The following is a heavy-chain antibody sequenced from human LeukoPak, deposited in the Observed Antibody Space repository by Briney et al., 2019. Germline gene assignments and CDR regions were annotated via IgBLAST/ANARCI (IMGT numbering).Heavy chain of an antibody. Sequence: PGRSLRLSCAASRFTFRNHGMHWVRQAPGKGLEWVAVIRYDGSDTYYTDSVKGRFTITRDNSKNTLYLQMNSLRVEDTAVYYCARDRSLRYFDYWGQGTVVTVSS. CDR2: IRYDGSDT. V-gene: IGHV3-33*01. CDR1: RFTFRNHG. J-gene: IGHJ4*02. CDR3: ARDRSLRYFDY.